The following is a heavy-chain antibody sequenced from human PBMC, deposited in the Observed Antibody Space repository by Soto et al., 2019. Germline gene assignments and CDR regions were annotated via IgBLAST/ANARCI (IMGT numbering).Heavy chain of an antibody. V-gene: IGHV1-58*01. D-gene: IGHD3-10*01. Sequence: GASVKVSCKASGFTFTSSAVQWVRQARGQRLEWIGWIVVGSGNTNYAQKFQERVTITRDMSTSTAYMELSSLRSEDTAVHYCAADRSGILWFRSPYYHGMDVWGQGTTVTVSS. CDR2: IVVGSGNT. CDR1: GFTFTSSA. J-gene: IGHJ6*02. CDR3: AADRSGILWFRSPYYHGMDV.